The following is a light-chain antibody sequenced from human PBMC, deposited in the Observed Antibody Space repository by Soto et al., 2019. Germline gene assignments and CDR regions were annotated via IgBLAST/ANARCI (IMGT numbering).Light chain of an antibody. V-gene: IGKV1-27*01. CDR2: AAS. Sequence: DIQMTQSPSSLSASVGDRVTITCRASLPISNYLDWYQQKPGQIPNLLIYAASTLQAGVPSRLSGSGYGTDLTITISSMKTEDVEAYYCQKYNSDTLTFGGGTQVDIK. CDR1: LPISNY. J-gene: IGKJ4*01. CDR3: QKYNSDTLT.